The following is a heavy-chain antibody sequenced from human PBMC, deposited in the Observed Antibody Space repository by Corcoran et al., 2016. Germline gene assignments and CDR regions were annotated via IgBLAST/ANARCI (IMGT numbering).Heavy chain of an antibody. CDR3: TTDTIVGVVPSYYYGMDV. J-gene: IGHJ6*02. CDR2: IKRKTDGGTT. V-gene: IGHV3-15*01. CDR1: GFTFSNAW. D-gene: IGHD3-3*01. Sequence: EVQLVESGGGLVKPGGSLRLSCAASGFTFSNAWMSWVRQAPGKGLEWVGRIKRKTDGGTTDYAAHVKGRFTISSDDSKTTLYLKMNSLKTEDTAGYYCTTDTIVGVVPSYYYGMDVWGQETTVTVSS.